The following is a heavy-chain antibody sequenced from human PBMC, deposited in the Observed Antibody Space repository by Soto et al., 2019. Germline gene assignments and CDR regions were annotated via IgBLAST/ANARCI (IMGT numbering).Heavy chain of an antibody. J-gene: IGHJ4*02. CDR2: VYHTGRT. CDR1: GGSFKSGSYS. V-gene: IGHV4-61*01. Sequence: SETLPLTCTVSGGSFKSGSYSWSWIRQPPGKGLEWIGYVYHTGRTSCNPSLKSRVSISMDTSKNQFSLNLDSVTAADTAVYFCARDFAYFDSWGQGTLVTVSS. CDR3: ARDFAYFDS. D-gene: IGHD3-3*01.